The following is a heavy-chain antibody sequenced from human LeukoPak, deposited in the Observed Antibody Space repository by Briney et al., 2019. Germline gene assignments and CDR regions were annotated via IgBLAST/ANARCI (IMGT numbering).Heavy chain of an antibody. J-gene: IGHJ6*03. CDR2: INPSGGST. Sequence: GASVKVSCKASGYTFIGYYMHWVRQAPGQGLEWMGIINPSGGSTSYAQKFQGRVTMTRDMSTSTVYMELSSLRSEDTAVYYCARDLPQRVNWVAANYYYYMDVWGKGTTVTVSS. CDR1: GYTFIGYY. CDR3: ARDLPQRVNWVAANYYYYMDV. D-gene: IGHD2-15*01. V-gene: IGHV1-46*01.